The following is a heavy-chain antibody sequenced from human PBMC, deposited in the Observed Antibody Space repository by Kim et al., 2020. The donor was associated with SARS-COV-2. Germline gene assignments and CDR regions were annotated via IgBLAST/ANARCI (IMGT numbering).Heavy chain of an antibody. D-gene: IGHD4-4*01. CDR2: ISYDGGNE. V-gene: IGHV3-30*04. Sequence: GESLRLSCAASGFTFNKYAIHWVRQAPGKGLEWLAIISYDGGNEHYGDSVKGRFTSSRDNSMNTLYLQMNSLRPEDTAVYYCARGGNSWSSKYYYGMDAW. CDR3: ARGGNSWSSKYYYGMDA. CDR1: GFTFNKYA. J-gene: IGHJ6*01.